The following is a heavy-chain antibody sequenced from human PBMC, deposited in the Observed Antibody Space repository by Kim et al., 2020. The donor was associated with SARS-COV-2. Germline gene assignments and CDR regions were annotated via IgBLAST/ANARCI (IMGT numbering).Heavy chain of an antibody. D-gene: IGHD6-19*01. J-gene: IGHJ6*02. V-gene: IGHV3-48*01. CDR1: GFTFSSYS. Sequence: GGSLRLSCAASGFTFSSYSMNWVRQAPGKGLEWVSYISSSSSTIYYADSVKGRFTISRDNAKNSLYLQMNSLRAEDTAVYYCARDVSSGWYVSYYYYGMDVWGQGTTVTVSS. CDR3: ARDVSSGWYVSYYYYGMDV. CDR2: ISSSSSTI.